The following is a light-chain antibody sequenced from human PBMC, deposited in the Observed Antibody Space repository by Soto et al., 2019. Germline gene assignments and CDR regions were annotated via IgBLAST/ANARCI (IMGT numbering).Light chain of an antibody. CDR1: QDIGND. CDR2: AAS. V-gene: IGKV1-6*01. J-gene: IGKJ1*01. Sequence: AIKMTQSASSLTASVGDRVTITCLASQDIGNDLGWYQQKPGKAPKLLIYAASNLQSGVPSRFSGSGSGTDCTLTISSLQPEDFSTYYCLQDYNYPRTLAQGTKVDI. CDR3: LQDYNYPRT.